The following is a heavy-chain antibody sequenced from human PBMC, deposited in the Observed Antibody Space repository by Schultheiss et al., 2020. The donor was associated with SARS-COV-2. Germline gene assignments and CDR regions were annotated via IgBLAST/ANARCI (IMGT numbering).Heavy chain of an antibody. D-gene: IGHD6-6*01. V-gene: IGHV3-30*18. Sequence: GESLKISCAASGFTFSSYGMHWVRQAPGKGLEWVAVISYHGSIKYYADSVKGRFTISRDNSKNTLYLQMNSLRAEDTAVYYCAKESSSSSPISFSSESYFDLWGRGTLVTVSS. CDR1: GFTFSSYG. CDR2: ISYHGSIK. J-gene: IGHJ2*01. CDR3: AKESSSSSPISFSSESYFDL.